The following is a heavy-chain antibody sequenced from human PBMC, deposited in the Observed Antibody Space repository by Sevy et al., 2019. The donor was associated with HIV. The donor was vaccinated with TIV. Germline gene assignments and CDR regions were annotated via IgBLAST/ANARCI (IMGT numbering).Heavy chain of an antibody. V-gene: IGHV4-59*01. CDR2: ICYSGST. J-gene: IGHJ6*03. CDR3: ARGHYGSGSYYMDV. Sequence: SETLSLTCTVSGGSISSYYWSWIRQPPGKGLEWIGYICYSGSTNYNPSLKSRVTISVDTSKNQFSLKLSSVTAADTAVYYCARGHYGSGSYYMDVWGKGTTVTVSS. D-gene: IGHD3-10*01. CDR1: GGSISSYY.